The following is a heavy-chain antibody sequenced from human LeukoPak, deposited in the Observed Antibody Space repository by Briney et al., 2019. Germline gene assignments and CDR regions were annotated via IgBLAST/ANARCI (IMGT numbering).Heavy chain of an antibody. CDR3: AHVLWFGDNFDY. Sequence: SGPTLVNPTQTLTLTCTFSGLSLSPSGVGVGWIRQPPGKALGWLALIYWDDDKRYSPSLKSRLTITKDTSKNQVVLTMTNMDPVDTATYYCAHVLWFGDNFDYWGQGTLVTVSS. D-gene: IGHD3-10*01. V-gene: IGHV2-5*02. CDR2: IYWDDDK. CDR1: GLSLSPSGVG. J-gene: IGHJ4*02.